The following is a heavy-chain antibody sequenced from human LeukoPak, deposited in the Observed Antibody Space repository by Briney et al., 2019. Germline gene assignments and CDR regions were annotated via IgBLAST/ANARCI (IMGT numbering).Heavy chain of an antibody. CDR2: LSGSGGNT. Sequence: GGSLRLSCAATGFTFSSYAMSWVRQAPGKGLEWVSTLSGSGGNTYYADSVKGRVTISRDNSKNTLYLQMNSLRAEDTAVYHCAKGPCYYDSADYFDYWGQGTLVTVSS. CDR1: GFTFSSYA. D-gene: IGHD3-22*01. V-gene: IGHV3-23*01. CDR3: AKGPCYYDSADYFDY. J-gene: IGHJ4*02.